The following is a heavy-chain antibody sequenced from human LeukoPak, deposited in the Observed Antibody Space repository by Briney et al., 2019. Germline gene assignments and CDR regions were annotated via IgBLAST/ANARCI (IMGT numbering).Heavy chain of an antibody. CDR3: AKDGRYRFIVSSSYYFDY. CDR1: GFTFSSYG. D-gene: IGHD3-16*02. J-gene: IGHJ4*02. V-gene: IGHV3-30*18. Sequence: PGRSLRLSCAASGFTFSSYGMHWVRQAPGKGLEWVAVISYDGSNKYYADSVKGRFTISRDNSKNTLYLQMNSLRAEDTAVYYCAKDGRYRFIVSSSYYFDYWGQGTLVTVSS. CDR2: ISYDGSNK.